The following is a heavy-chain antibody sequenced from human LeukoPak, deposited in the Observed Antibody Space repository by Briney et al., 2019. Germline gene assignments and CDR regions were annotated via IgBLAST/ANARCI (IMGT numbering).Heavy chain of an antibody. Sequence: PSETLSLTCTLSGGSISSSSYYWGWIRQPTGKGLEWIGSIYYSGSTYYNPSLKSRVTMSVDTSKNQFSLKLSSVTAADTAVYYCARDITAYCGGDCFDPWGQGTLVTVSS. CDR3: ARDITAYCGGDCFDP. CDR2: IYYSGST. V-gene: IGHV4-39*07. CDR1: GGSISSSSYY. D-gene: IGHD2-21*01. J-gene: IGHJ5*02.